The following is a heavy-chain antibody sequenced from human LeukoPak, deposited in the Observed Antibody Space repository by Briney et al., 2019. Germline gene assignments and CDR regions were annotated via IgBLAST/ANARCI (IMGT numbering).Heavy chain of an antibody. CDR3: ARGGYSYGYGY. J-gene: IGHJ4*02. CDR1: DDSVSSSRYY. V-gene: IGHV4-61*01. Sequence: PTETLSLTCTVSDDSVSSSRYYWTWIRQPPGKGLEWIGYIYYSGSTNYNPSLKSRVTISVDTSKNQFSLKLSSVTAADTAVYYCARGGYSYGYGYWGQGTLVTVSS. CDR2: IYYSGST. D-gene: IGHD5-18*01.